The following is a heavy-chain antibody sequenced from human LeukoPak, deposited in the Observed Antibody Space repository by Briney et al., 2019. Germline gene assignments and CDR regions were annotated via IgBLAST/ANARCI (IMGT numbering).Heavy chain of an antibody. CDR3: ARIPVLLWFGELLSWFDP. J-gene: IGHJ5*02. D-gene: IGHD3-10*01. CDR1: GYTFSTYY. Sequence: ASVKVSCKASGYTFSTYYMHWVRQAPGQGLEWMGIIYPGDSDTRYSPSFQGQVTISADKSISTAYLQWSSLKASDTAMYYCARIPVLLWFGELLSWFDPWGQGTLVTVSS. V-gene: IGHV5-51*01. CDR2: IYPGDSDT.